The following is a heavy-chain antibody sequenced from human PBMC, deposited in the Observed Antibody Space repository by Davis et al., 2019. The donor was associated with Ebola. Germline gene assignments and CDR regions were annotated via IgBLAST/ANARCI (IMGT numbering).Heavy chain of an antibody. Sequence: GGSLRLSCAASGFTFSTYAMNWVRQAPGKGLEWVSAISGSGDRTYYADSGSVKGRFSISRDNSKNTVYLQMNSLRAEDTAIYYCTRTGAGDAFDIWGQGTTVTVS. J-gene: IGHJ3*02. CDR1: GFTFSTYA. CDR3: TRTGAGDAFDI. V-gene: IGHV3-23*01. D-gene: IGHD1/OR15-1a*01. CDR2: ISGSGDRT.